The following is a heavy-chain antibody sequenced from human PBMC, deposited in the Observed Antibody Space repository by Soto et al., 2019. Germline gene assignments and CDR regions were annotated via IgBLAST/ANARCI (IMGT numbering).Heavy chain of an antibody. D-gene: IGHD2-15*01. V-gene: IGHV1-2*04. CDR1: GYTFTGYY. J-gene: IGHJ4*02. Sequence: VSVKVSCKASGYTFTGYYMHWVRQAPGQGLEWMGWINPNSGGTNYAQKFQGWVTMTRDTSISTAYMELSRLRSDDTAVYYCARDRATEYCSGGSCYSGFDYWGQGTLVTVSS. CDR2: INPNSGGT. CDR3: ARDRATEYCSGGSCYSGFDY.